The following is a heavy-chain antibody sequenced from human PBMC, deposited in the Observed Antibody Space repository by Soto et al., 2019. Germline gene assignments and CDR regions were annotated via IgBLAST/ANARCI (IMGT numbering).Heavy chain of an antibody. J-gene: IGHJ4*02. CDR2: ISGSGGST. D-gene: IGHD6-6*01. Sequence: GGSLRLSCAPSGFTFSNYAMSWVRQAPGKGLEWVSDISGSGGSTYYADSVKGRFTIYRDNSKNTLYLQMDSLRAEDTALYYCAKARSTPSRPSNYFDYWGQGTLVTVSS. CDR3: AKARSTPSRPSNYFDY. CDR1: GFTFSNYA. V-gene: IGHV3-23*01.